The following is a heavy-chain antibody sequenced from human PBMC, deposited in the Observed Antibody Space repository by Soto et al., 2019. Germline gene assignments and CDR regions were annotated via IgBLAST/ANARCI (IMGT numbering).Heavy chain of an antibody. J-gene: IGHJ4*02. CDR1: GFSITSYA. V-gene: IGHV3-23*01. Sequence: EVQLLESGGGLIQPGGSLRLSCAASGFSITSYAMSWVRQAPGKGLEWVSTISGNGANIFYGDSVKGRFTISRDTSGNTVYLQMNSLRAEEDTAVYYCAKKMSGSYTYFDYWGQGTLVTVSS. CDR3: AKKMSGSYTYFDY. CDR2: ISGNGANI. D-gene: IGHD1-26*01.